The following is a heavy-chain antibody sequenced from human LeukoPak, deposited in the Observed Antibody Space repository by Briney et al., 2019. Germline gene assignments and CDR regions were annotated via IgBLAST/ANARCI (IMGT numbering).Heavy chain of an antibody. J-gene: IGHJ4*02. V-gene: IGHV3-48*01. CDR3: ARGRHYYDSSVNRGADY. CDR2: ISSTTTM. Sequence: GGSLRLSCAASGFSFYTYSMDWVRQAPGKGLEWVSYISSTTTMLYADSVKGRFTISRDNAKNSLYLQMDSLRAEDTAVYYCARGRHYYDSSVNRGADYWGQGTLVTVSS. CDR1: GFSFYTYS. D-gene: IGHD3-22*01.